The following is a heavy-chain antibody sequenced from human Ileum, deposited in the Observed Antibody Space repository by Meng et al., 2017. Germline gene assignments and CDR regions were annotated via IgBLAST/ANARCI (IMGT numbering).Heavy chain of an antibody. J-gene: IGHJ4*02. D-gene: IGHD1-26*01. V-gene: IGHV4-34*01. CDR3: ARRIRGGSYLG. CDR2: IHYSGST. CDR1: GGSFTDYY. Sequence: QLQLMQWGAGMLKPSETLSLTCNVYGGSFTDYYWNWIRQPPGKGLEWIGEIHYSGSTNYNPSLESRVTISEDRSQKQFSLRLSSVTAADTAVYYCARRIRGGSYLGWGQGTLVTVSS.